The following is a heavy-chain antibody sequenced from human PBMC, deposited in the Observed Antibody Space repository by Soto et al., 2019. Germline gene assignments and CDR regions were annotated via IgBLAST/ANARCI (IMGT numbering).Heavy chain of an antibody. CDR2: IRSDSTSI. Sequence: EVQLVESGGDLVQPGGSLRLSCAASGFTFNIYSMNWVRQAPGKGLEWVAYIRSDSTSIYYADSVKGRFTIFRDNAKNXLXXQMNSLRDEDTAVYYCARDEFDFDRSGYYLEYFPHWGQGTLVTVSS. J-gene: IGHJ1*01. CDR3: ARDEFDFDRSGYYLEYFPH. V-gene: IGHV3-48*02. D-gene: IGHD3-22*01. CDR1: GFTFNIYS.